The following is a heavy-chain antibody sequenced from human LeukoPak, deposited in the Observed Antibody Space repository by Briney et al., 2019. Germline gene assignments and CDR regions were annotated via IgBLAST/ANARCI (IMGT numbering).Heavy chain of an antibody. J-gene: IGHJ4*02. CDR1: GFTFSSYS. D-gene: IGHD6-13*01. V-gene: IGHV3-23*01. Sequence: PGGSLRLSCAASGFTFSSYSMNWVRQAPGKGLEWVSAISGSGGSTYYADSVKGRFTISRDNSKNTLYLQMNSLRAEDTAVYYCAKMVAAAGTSYWGQGTLVTVSS. CDR3: AKMVAAAGTSY. CDR2: ISGSGGST.